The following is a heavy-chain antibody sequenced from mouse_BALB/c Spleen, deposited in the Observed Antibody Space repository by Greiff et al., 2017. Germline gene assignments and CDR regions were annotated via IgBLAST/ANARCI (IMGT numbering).Heavy chain of an antibody. Sequence: EVKVVESGGGLVKPGGSLKLSCAASGFTFSDYYMYWVRQTPEKRLEWVATISDGGSYTYYPDSVKGRFTISRDNAKNNLYLQMSSLKSEDTAMYYCARWDDGYYHAMDYWGQGTSVTGAS. V-gene: IGHV5-4*02. D-gene: IGHD2-3*01. CDR3: ARWDDGYYHAMDY. CDR1: GFTFSDYY. CDR2: ISDGGSYT. J-gene: IGHJ4*01.